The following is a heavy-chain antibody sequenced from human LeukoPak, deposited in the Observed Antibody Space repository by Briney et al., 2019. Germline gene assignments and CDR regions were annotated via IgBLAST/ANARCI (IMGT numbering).Heavy chain of an antibody. CDR1: GFTFSSYW. D-gene: IGHD2-2*01. CDR3: ARARSIVVVPAATVYYYYGMDV. J-gene: IGHJ6*02. V-gene: IGHV3-7*01. CDR2: IKQDGSEK. Sequence: GGSLRLSCAASGFTFSSYWMSWVRQAPGKGLEWVANIKQDGSEKYYVDSVKGRFTISRGNAKNSLYLQMNSLRAEDTAVYYCARARSIVVVPAATVYYYYGMDVWGQGTTVTVSS.